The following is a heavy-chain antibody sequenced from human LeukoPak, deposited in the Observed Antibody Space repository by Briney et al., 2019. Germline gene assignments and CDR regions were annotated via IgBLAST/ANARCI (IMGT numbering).Heavy chain of an antibody. Sequence: GGSLRLSCAASGFTFSIYWMSWVRQAPGKGLEWVANIKEDGSAKYYVDSVKGRFTISRDNTKNSLYLQMNSLRVEDTAVYYCARVMTTVTTGYYYGMDVWGQGTTVTVSS. J-gene: IGHJ6*02. D-gene: IGHD4-17*01. V-gene: IGHV3-7*01. CDR1: GFTFSIYW. CDR3: ARVMTTVTTGYYYGMDV. CDR2: IKEDGSAK.